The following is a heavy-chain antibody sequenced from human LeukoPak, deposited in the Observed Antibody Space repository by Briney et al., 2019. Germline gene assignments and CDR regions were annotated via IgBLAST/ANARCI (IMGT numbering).Heavy chain of an antibody. Sequence: ASVKVSCKASGHTFTNYGLTWVRQAPGQGFEWMGWISAYTGSTNYAQKLQGRVTMPTDPSTSTAYMDLRSLRSDDTAVYYCARTVGATGAFDIWGQGTMVIVSS. CDR1: GHTFTNYG. V-gene: IGHV1-18*01. D-gene: IGHD1-26*01. CDR3: ARTVGATGAFDI. CDR2: ISAYTGST. J-gene: IGHJ3*02.